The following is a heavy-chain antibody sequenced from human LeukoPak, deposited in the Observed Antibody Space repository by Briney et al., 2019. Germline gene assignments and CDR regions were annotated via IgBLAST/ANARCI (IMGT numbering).Heavy chain of an antibody. D-gene: IGHD3-3*01. J-gene: IGHJ4*02. Sequence: PGGSLRLSCAASGFTFSSYAMSWVRQAPGKGLEWVSTISASGSSTYYVDSVKGRFTISRDNSKNTLYLQMNRLRAEDTAVYYCAKQGVFGVVVTHFDYWGQGTQVTVSS. CDR1: GFTFSSYA. V-gene: IGHV3-23*01. CDR3: AKQGVFGVVVTHFDY. CDR2: ISASGSST.